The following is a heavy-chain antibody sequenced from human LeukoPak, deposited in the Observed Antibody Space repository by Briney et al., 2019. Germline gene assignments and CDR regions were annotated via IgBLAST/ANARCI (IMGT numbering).Heavy chain of an antibody. CDR2: IYTSGST. V-gene: IGHV4-4*09. CDR3: ARLFSPNKFDP. J-gene: IGHJ5*02. CDR1: GGTISIYY. Sequence: SETLSLTCTVSGGTISIYYWTWIRQPPGKGLEWIGYIYTSGSTNYNPSLKSRVTISVDTSKNQFSLKLSSVTAADTAVYYCARLFSPNKFDPWGQGTLVTVSS. D-gene: IGHD1/OR15-1a*01.